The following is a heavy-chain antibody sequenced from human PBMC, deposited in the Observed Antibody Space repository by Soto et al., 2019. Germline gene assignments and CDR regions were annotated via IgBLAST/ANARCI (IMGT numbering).Heavy chain of an antibody. CDR3: IRGFYGLDV. CDR1: GFTFIGRS. J-gene: IGHJ6*02. CDR2: VSPNGNDK. V-gene: IGHV3-64D*08. Sequence: EVQLVESGGGLVQPGGSLRLSCSASGFTFIGRSMHWVRQSPGKGLEYVSGVSPNGNDKYYTDSVKGRFTISRDNSKTTLHLQMSSTRPEDTALFYCIRGFYGLDVWGQGTTVTVSS.